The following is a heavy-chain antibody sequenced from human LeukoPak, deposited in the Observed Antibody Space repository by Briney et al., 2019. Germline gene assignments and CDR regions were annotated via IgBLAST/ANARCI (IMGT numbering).Heavy chain of an antibody. V-gene: IGHV3-30*18. CDR1: GFTFSSFG. D-gene: IGHD2-2*01. CDR2: ISYDGSKK. J-gene: IGHJ4*02. CDR3: AKVNWCSASCADA. Sequence: GRSLRLSCAASGFTFSSFGMHWVRQAPGKGLEWVAVISYDGSKKYYADSVVRGRFTISRDNSKNTLYLQMNSLRADDTAVYYCAKVNWCSASCADAWGQGTLVTVSS.